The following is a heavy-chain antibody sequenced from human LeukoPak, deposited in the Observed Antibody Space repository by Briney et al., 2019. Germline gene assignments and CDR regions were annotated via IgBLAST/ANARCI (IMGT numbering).Heavy chain of an antibody. V-gene: IGHV3-30*02. Sequence: GGSLRLSCAASGFTFSSYGMHWVRQAPGKGLEWVAFIQFDGNNKYYADSVKGLFTISRDNSRNTLFLQMNSLRAEDTAVFYCAKKWSGDYDSSDIIDAFDIWGQGTMVTVSS. CDR3: AKKWSGDYDSSDIIDAFDI. D-gene: IGHD3-22*01. CDR1: GFTFSSYG. CDR2: IQFDGNNK. J-gene: IGHJ3*02.